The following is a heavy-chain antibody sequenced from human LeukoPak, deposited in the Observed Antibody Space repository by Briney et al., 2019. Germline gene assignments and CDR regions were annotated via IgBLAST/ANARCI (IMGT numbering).Heavy chain of an antibody. J-gene: IGHJ6*03. CDR1: GYTFTSYD. Sequence: ASVKVSCKASGYTFTSYDINWVRQATGQGLEWMGWMNPNSGNTGYAQKFQGRVTITRNTSISTAYMELSSLRSEDTAVYYCARGPRGSYNWNDAIYYYYYYMDVWGKGTTVTVSS. CDR2: MNPNSGNT. CDR3: ARGPRGSYNWNDAIYYYYYYMDV. D-gene: IGHD1-20*01. V-gene: IGHV1-8*03.